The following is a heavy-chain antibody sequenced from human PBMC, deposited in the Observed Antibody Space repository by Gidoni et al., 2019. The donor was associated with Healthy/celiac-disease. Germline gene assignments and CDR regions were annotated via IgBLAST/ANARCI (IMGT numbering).Heavy chain of an antibody. CDR2: IYWNDDK. D-gene: IGHD3-10*01. CDR3: AHTDPAVGRGEWVDYFDY. Sequence: QITLKESGPTLVKPTQILTLTCTFSGFSLSTSGVGVGWIRQPPGKALEWLALIYWNDDKRYSPSLKSRLTITKDTSKNQVVLTMTNMDPVDTATYYCAHTDPAVGRGEWVDYFDYWGQGTLVTVSS. V-gene: IGHV2-5*01. CDR1: GFSLSTSGVG. J-gene: IGHJ4*02.